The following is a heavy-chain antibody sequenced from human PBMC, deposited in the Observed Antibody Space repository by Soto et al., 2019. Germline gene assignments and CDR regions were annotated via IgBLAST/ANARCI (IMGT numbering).Heavy chain of an antibody. CDR2: IIPIFGTA. D-gene: IGHD3-3*01. CDR3: ARGTFWSGYRPPYYYYGMDV. V-gene: IGHV1-69*01. Sequence: QVQLVQSGAEVKKPGSSVKVSCKASGGTFSSYAISWVRQAPGQGLEWMGGIIPIFGTANYAQKFQGRVTITADEYTSTAYMELSSLRSEHTAVYYCARGTFWSGYRPPYYYYGMDVWGQGTTVTVSS. J-gene: IGHJ6*02. CDR1: GGTFSSYA.